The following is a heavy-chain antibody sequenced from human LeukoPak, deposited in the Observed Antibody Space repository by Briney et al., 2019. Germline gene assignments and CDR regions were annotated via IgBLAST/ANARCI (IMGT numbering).Heavy chain of an antibody. V-gene: IGHV4-31*03. CDR3: ARDSHRAPLYAFDI. D-gene: IGHD1-14*01. CDR1: GGSISSGGYY. Sequence: PSETLSLTCTVSGGSISSGGYYWSWIRQHPGKGLEWIGYIYYSGSTYYNPSLKSRVTISVDTSKNQFSLKLSSVTAADTAVYYCARDSHRAPLYAFDIWGQGTMVTVSS. CDR2: IYYSGST. J-gene: IGHJ3*02.